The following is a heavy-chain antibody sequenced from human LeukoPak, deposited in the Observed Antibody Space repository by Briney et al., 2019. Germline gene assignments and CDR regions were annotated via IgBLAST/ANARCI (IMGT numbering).Heavy chain of an antibody. CDR3: ARDLNPLGLAAY. CDR2: INWNGGST. D-gene: IGHD6-25*01. V-gene: IGHV3-20*04. Sequence: GGSLRLSCAASGFTFSSYWMSWVRQAPGKGLEWVSGINWNGGSTGYADSVKGRFTISRDNAKNSLYLQMNSLRAEDTALYYCARDLNPLGLAAYWGQGTLVTVSS. CDR1: GFTFSSYW. J-gene: IGHJ4*02.